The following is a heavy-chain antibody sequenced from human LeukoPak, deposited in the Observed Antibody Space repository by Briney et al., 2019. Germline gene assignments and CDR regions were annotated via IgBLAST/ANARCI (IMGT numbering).Heavy chain of an antibody. CDR3: ARDLSGKYYYDYYYMDV. D-gene: IGHD2/OR15-2a*01. CDR2: ISSSGSTI. Sequence: GGSPRLSCAASGFTFSDYYMSWIRQAPGKGLEWVSYISSSGSTIYYADSVKGRFTISRDNAKNSLYLQMNSLRAEDTAVYYCARDLSGKYYYDYYYMDVWGKGTTVTVSS. V-gene: IGHV3-11*04. CDR1: GFTFSDYY. J-gene: IGHJ6*03.